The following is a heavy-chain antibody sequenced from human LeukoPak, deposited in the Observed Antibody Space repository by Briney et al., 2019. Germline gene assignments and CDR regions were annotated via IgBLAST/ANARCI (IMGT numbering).Heavy chain of an antibody. V-gene: IGHV1-18*01. CDR2: ISAYNGNT. J-gene: IGHJ4*02. CDR3: ARGIVVPAATIFDY. CDR1: GYTFTSYG. D-gene: IGHD2-2*01. Sequence: ASVKVSCEASGYTFTSYGISWVRQAPGQGLEWMGWISAYNGNTNYAQRLQGRVTMTTDTSTSTAYMELRSLRSDDTAVYYCARGIVVPAATIFDYWGQGTLVTVSS.